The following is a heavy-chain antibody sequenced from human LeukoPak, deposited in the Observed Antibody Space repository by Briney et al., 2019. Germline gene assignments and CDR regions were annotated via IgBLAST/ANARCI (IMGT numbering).Heavy chain of an antibody. CDR1: GGSISSYY. CDR2: IYYSGST. J-gene: IGHJ4*02. V-gene: IGHV4-59*01. Sequence: SETLCLTCIVSGGSISSYYWSWIRQPPGKGLEWIGYIYYSGSTNYKPSLKSRVTISVDTSKNQFSLKLSSVTAADTAVYYCARGHYKEYFDYWGQGTLVTVSS. D-gene: IGHD4-11*01. CDR3: ARGHYKEYFDY.